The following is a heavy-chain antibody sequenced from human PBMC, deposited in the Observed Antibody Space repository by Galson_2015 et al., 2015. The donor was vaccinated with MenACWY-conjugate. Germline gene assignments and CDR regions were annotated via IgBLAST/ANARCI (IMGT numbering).Heavy chain of an antibody. D-gene: IGHD1-26*01. J-gene: IGHJ4*02. CDR3: VKSSWVASGWGYFDY. Sequence: SLRLSCAASGFTFSSYGMHWVRQAPGKGLEWVSGISGRSGSTYYADSVKGRFTISRDNSKNTLYLQLNSLRAEDTAVYYCVKSSWVASGWGYFDYWGQGTLVTVSS. V-gene: IGHV3-23*01. CDR1: GFTFSSYG. CDR2: ISGRSGST.